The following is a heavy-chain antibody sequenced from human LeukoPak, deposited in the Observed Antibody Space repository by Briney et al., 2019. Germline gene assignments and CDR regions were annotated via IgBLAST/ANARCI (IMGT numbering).Heavy chain of an antibody. CDR1: GYTFTSYG. J-gene: IGHJ5*02. CDR3: ARDSELAAAGTGYWFDP. D-gene: IGHD6-13*01. V-gene: IGHV1-18*01. CDR2: ISAYNGNT. Sequence: ASVKVSCKASGYTFTSYGISWVRQAPGQGLEWMGWISAYNGNTNYAQRLQGRVTMTTDTSTSTAYMELRSLRSDDAAVYYCARDSELAAAGTGYWFDPWGQGTLVTVSS.